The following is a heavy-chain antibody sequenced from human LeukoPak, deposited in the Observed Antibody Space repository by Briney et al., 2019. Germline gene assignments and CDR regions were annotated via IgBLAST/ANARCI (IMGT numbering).Heavy chain of an antibody. V-gene: IGHV4-31*02. D-gene: IGHD4-23*01. Sequence: GYIYYGGSTYYTPSLKSRVTISVDTSKNQFSLKLTSVTAADTAVYYCARGGGGNSAWFDPWGQGTLVTVSS. J-gene: IGHJ5*02. CDR3: ARGGGGNSAWFDP. CDR2: IYYGGST.